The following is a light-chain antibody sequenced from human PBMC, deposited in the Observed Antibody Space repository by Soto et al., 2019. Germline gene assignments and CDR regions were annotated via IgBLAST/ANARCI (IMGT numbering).Light chain of an antibody. CDR2: GAY. CDR3: QQYYSTPLT. CDR1: QSVGNN. V-gene: IGKV3-15*01. J-gene: IGKJ1*01. Sequence: EIVMTQSPATLSVSPGERTTLSCRASQSVGNNLAWYQQKPGQAPRLLIYGAYTRATGIPARFSGSGSGTDFTLTISSLQSEDFAVYYCQQYYSTPLTFGQGTKVEIK.